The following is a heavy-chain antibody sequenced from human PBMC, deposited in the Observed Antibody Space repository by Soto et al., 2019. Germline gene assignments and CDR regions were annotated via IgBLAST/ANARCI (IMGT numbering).Heavy chain of an antibody. CDR2: ISYDVSNK. V-gene: IGHV3-30*18. CDR3: AKATTVTTMGVGY. D-gene: IGHD4-17*01. CDR1: GFTFSSYG. Sequence: QVQLVESGGGVVQPGRSLRLSCAASGFTFSSYGMHWVRQAPGKGLEWVAVISYDVSNKYYADSVKGRFTISRDNSKNTLYLQMNSLRAEDTAVYYCAKATTVTTMGVGYWGQGTLVTVSS. J-gene: IGHJ4*02.